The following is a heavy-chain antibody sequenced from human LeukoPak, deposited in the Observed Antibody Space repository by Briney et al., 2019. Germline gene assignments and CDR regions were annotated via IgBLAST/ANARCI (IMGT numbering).Heavy chain of an antibody. CDR1: GFTFSSYA. J-gene: IGHJ4*02. V-gene: IGHV3-23*01. Sequence: GGSLRLFCAASGFTFSSYAMSWVRQAPGEGLEWVSDISCSGGSTYYADSVKGRFTISRDNSKNTLYLQMNSLRAEDTAVYYCANQGWFGEIPLDYWGQGTLVTVSS. D-gene: IGHD3-10*01. CDR3: ANQGWFGEIPLDY. CDR2: ISCSGGST.